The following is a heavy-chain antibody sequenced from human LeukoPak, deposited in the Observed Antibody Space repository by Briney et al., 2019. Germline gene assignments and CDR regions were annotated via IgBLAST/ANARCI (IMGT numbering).Heavy chain of an antibody. CDR1: GFTFSSYG. J-gene: IGHJ3*02. CDR2: ISYDGSNK. V-gene: IGHV3-30*18. D-gene: IGHD3-10*01. Sequence: AEGSLRLSCAASGFTFSSYGKHWVRQAPGKGLEWMAVISYDGSNKYYADSVKGRFTISRDNSKNTLYLQMNSLRAEDTAVYYCAKGGITIPSPLVFVIWGPRTMVTVSS. CDR3: AKGGITIPSPLVFVI.